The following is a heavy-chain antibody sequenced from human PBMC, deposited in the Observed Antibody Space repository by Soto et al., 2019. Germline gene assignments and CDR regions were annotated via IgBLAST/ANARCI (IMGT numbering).Heavy chain of an antibody. D-gene: IGHD3-22*01. J-gene: IGHJ6*02. Sequence: KSSETLSLTCAVFGGSISSGENYWTWIRQPPGKGLEWIGHISHSGSTYYNPSLKSRLTISMDTSKNQFSLRLSSVTAADTALYYCVRAPYVVTSDDRGRQVIDISYYYYGMDVWGQGTTVTVSS. CDR3: VRAPYVVTSDDRGRQVIDISYYYYGMDV. CDR2: ISHSGST. CDR1: GGSISSGENY. V-gene: IGHV4-30-4*08.